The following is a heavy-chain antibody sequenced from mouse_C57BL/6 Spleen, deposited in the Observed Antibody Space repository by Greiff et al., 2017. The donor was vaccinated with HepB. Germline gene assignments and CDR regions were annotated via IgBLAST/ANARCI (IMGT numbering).Heavy chain of an antibody. V-gene: IGHV1-82*01. Sequence: QVQLKESGPELVKPGASVKISCKASGYAFSSSWMNWVKQRPGKGLEWIGRIYPGDGDTNYNGKFKGKATLTADKSSSTAYMQLSSLTSEDSAVYFCASRGDAMDYWGQGTSVTVSS. J-gene: IGHJ4*01. D-gene: IGHD3-3*01. CDR2: IYPGDGDT. CDR1: GYAFSSSW. CDR3: ASRGDAMDY.